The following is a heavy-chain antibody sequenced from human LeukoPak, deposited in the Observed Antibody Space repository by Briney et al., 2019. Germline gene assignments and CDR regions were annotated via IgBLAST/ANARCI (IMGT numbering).Heavy chain of an antibody. Sequence: SETLSLTCAVYGGSFSGYYWSWIRQPPGKGLEWIGEINHSGSTNYNPSLKSRVTISVDTSKNQFSLKLSSVTAADTAVYYCAGVLMVYAMVGYWGQGTLVTVSS. J-gene: IGHJ4*02. CDR2: INHSGST. CDR3: AGVLMVYAMVGY. CDR1: GGSFSGYY. D-gene: IGHD2-8*01. V-gene: IGHV4-34*01.